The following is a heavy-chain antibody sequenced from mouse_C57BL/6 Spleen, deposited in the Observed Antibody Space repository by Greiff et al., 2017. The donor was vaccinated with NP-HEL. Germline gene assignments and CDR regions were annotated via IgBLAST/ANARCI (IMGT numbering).Heavy chain of an antibody. CDR3: ARGLYGYDAWFAY. J-gene: IGHJ3*01. V-gene: IGHV1-53*01. D-gene: IGHD2-2*01. CDR1: GYTFTSYW. Sequence: VQLQQSGTELVKPGASVKLSCKASGYTFTSYWMHWVKQRPGQGLEWIGNINPSNGGTNYNEKFKSKATLTVDKSSSTAYMQLSSLTSEDSAVYYCARGLYGYDAWFAYWGQGTLVTVSA. CDR2: INPSNGGT.